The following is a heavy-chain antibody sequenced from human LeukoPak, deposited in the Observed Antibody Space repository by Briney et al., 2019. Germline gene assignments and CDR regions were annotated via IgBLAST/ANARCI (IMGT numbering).Heavy chain of an antibody. CDR1: GYSFPSSW. Sequence: GESLKISCKGSGYSFPSSWIGWVRQMPGKGLEWMGIIYPGDSDTRYSPSFQGQVTISADKSISTAYLQWSSLKASDTAMYYCAIYSDTYYFDYWGQGTLVTVSS. D-gene: IGHD1-26*01. CDR3: AIYSDTYYFDY. J-gene: IGHJ4*02. V-gene: IGHV5-51*01. CDR2: IYPGDSDT.